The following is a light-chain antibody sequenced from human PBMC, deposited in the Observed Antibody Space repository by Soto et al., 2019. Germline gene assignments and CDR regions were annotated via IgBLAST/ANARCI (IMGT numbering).Light chain of an antibody. V-gene: IGKV3-15*01. CDR3: HQYYSSLRA. CDR1: QSVSSN. Sequence: EVVMTQSPVTLSVSPGERVTLSCRASQSVSSNLAWYQQKPGQAPSLLIYGASTRATGIPARFSGSGSGTDFTLNVSSLQAADVAVCYCHQYYSSLRASGQGTKVEV. CDR2: GAS. J-gene: IGKJ1*01.